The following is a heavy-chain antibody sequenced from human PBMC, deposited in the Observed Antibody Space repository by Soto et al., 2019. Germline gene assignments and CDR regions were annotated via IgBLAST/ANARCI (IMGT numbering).Heavy chain of an antibody. V-gene: IGHV1-8*01. Sequence: ASVKVSCKASGYTFTSYDINWVRRATGQGLEWMGWMNPNSSNTGYAQKFQGRVTMTRNTSISTAYMELSSLRSEDTAVYYCARGVYSYYYYYGMDVWGQGTTVTVYS. CDR1: GYTFTSYD. CDR2: MNPNSSNT. CDR3: ARGVYSYYYYYGMDV. J-gene: IGHJ6*02. D-gene: IGHD5-18*01.